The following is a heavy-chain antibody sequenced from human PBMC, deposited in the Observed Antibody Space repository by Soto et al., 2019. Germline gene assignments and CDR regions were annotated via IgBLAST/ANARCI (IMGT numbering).Heavy chain of an antibody. CDR2: IIKSGTNI. Sequence: GGSLRLSCAASGFTFNTYTMNWVRQAPGRGLEWVSSIIKSGTNISYADSVKGRFTISRDNAKSSLYLQMSSLSAEDTAVYYCVRDFKGNWNDDAFDVWGQGTKVTVSS. V-gene: IGHV3-21*01. J-gene: IGHJ3*01. D-gene: IGHD1-1*01. CDR1: GFTFNTYT. CDR3: VRDFKGNWNDDAFDV.